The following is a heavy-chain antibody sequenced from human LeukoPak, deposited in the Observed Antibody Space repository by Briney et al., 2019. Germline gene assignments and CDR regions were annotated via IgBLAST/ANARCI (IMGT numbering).Heavy chain of an antibody. CDR3: ARDLGGPVSHYYDSSGYANDAFDT. D-gene: IGHD3-22*01. Sequence: SVKVSCKASGGTFSSYAISWVRQAPGQGLEWMGRIIPIFGTANYAQKFQGRVTITTDESTSTAYMELSSLRSEDTAVYYCARDLGGPVSHYYDSSGYANDAFDTWGQGTMVTVSS. CDR2: IIPIFGTA. J-gene: IGHJ3*02. V-gene: IGHV1-69*05. CDR1: GGTFSSYA.